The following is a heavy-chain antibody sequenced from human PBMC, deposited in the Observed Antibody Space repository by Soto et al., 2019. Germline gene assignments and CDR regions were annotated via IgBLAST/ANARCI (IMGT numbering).Heavy chain of an antibody. CDR3: AMDATRENYYCGKEV. D-gene: IGHD1-26*01. CDR2: FYWHEDK. J-gene: IGHJ6*02. Sequence: QITLKESGPTLVKPTQTLTLTCSFSGFSLSSNGVGVAWIRQPPGKALEWLAVFYWHEDKRYSPSLKSRLTVTKDSSKDEVVLTMTNMGPVDTATYYCAMDATRENYYCGKEVWGRGTTVTVSS. CDR1: GFSLSSNGVG. V-gene: IGHV2-5*01.